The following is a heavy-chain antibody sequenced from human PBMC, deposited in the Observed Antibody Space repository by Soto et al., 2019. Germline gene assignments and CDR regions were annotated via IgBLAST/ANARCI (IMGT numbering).Heavy chain of an antibody. CDR3: AKSYGSSFDAFDI. V-gene: IGHV3-30*18. CDR1: GFTFNNYA. D-gene: IGHD6-6*01. CDR2: ISYGGSNK. J-gene: IGHJ3*02. Sequence: GGSLRLSCAASGFTFNNYAMSWVRQAPGKGLEWVAVISYGGSNKYYADSVKGRFTISRDNSKNTLYLRMNSLRAEDTAVYYCAKSYGSSFDAFDIWGQGTMVTVSS.